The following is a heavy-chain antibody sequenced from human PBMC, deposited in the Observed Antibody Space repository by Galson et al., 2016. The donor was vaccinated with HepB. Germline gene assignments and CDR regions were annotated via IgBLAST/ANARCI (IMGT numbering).Heavy chain of an antibody. Sequence: SLRLSCAASGFTFINYAMSWVRQAPGKGLEWVSVISGSGASTYYADSVKGRFTISRDNSKNTLYLQMNSLRAEDTAVYYCAKRYCSGGSCYHVDSWGRGILVTVS. CDR2: ISGSGAST. J-gene: IGHJ5*01. V-gene: IGHV3-23*01. D-gene: IGHD2-15*01. CDR3: AKRYCSGGSCYHVDS. CDR1: GFTFINYA.